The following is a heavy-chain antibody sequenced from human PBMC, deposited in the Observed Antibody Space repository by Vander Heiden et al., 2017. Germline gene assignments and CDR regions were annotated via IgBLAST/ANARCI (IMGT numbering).Heavy chain of an antibody. D-gene: IGHD1-1*01. V-gene: IGHV5-51*01. Sequence: EVQLVQSGAAVKKPGDSLKIPRKGSGYRFTTNWVGWVRQMPGKGLEWMGIIYPGDSETRYSPSFQGQVTISVEKSISTAYVQWSSLKASDTAMYYCARNINEMGTISAFDIWGQGTMVTVSS. CDR1: GYRFTTNW. J-gene: IGHJ3*02. CDR2: IYPGDSET. CDR3: ARNINEMGTISAFDI.